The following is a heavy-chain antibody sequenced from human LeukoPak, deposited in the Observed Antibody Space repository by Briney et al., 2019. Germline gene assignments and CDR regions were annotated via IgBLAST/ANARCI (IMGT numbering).Heavy chain of an antibody. J-gene: IGHJ4*02. CDR1: GGTFSSYA. CDR2: ITPIFGTA. Sequence: ASVKVSCKASGGTFSSYAISWVRQAPGQGLEWMGGITPIFGTANYAQKFQGRVTITTDESTSTAYMELSSLRSEDTAVYYCARGPIVVVPAAKYYFDYWGQGTLVTVSS. D-gene: IGHD2-2*01. CDR3: ARGPIVVVPAAKYYFDY. V-gene: IGHV1-69*05.